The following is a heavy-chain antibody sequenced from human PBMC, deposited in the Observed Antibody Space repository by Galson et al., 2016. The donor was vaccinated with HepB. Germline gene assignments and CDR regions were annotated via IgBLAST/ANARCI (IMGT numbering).Heavy chain of an antibody. Sequence: SLRLSCAASGFTFSSYTMHWVRQAPGKGLEWVSYISSNGATIYYADSVKGRFTLTRDNAKTSLYLQMNSLRAEDTAVYYCAREPVRLDDLLTGPPKNPDYWCRGTLVTVSS. D-gene: IGHD3-9*01. J-gene: IGHJ4*02. CDR3: AREPVRLDDLLTGPPKNPDY. CDR2: ISSNGATI. V-gene: IGHV3-48*01. CDR1: GFTFSSYT.